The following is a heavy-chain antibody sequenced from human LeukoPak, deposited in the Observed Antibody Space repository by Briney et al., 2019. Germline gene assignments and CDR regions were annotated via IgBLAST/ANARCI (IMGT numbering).Heavy chain of an antibody. D-gene: IGHD5-12*01. Sequence: SETLSLTCTVSGGSISSYYWSWIRQPPGKGLEWIGYIYYSGSTNYNPSLKSRVTISVDTSKNQFSLKLSSVTAADTAVYYCARYRYSGYEDAFDVWGQGTMVTVSS. J-gene: IGHJ3*01. V-gene: IGHV4-59*08. CDR1: GGSISSYY. CDR3: ARYRYSGYEDAFDV. CDR2: IYYSGST.